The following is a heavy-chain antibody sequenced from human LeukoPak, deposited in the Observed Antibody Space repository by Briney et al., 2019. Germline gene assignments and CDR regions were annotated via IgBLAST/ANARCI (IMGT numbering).Heavy chain of an antibody. CDR1: GYTFTSYG. Sequence: GASVKVSCKASGYTFTSYGISWVRQAPGQGLEWMGWISAYNGNTNYAQKLQGRVTMTTDTSTSTAYMELRSLRSDDTAVYYCARDRRCSSTSCYHYYYYYMDVWGKGTTVTVSS. J-gene: IGHJ6*03. D-gene: IGHD2-2*01. V-gene: IGHV1-18*01. CDR2: ISAYNGNT. CDR3: ARDRRCSSTSCYHYYYYYMDV.